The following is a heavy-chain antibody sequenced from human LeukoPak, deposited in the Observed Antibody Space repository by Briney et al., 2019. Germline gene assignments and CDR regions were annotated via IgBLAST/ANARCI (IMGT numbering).Heavy chain of an antibody. CDR3: SRESGAFCPSGY. Sequence: PSETLSLTCGVSGGSISSTNWWSWVRQPPGQGLEWIGEISLTGQTNYNPSLNGRVTMSLDESRNQLSLKLTSVTAADTAIYYCSRESGAFCPSGYWGQGTLVIVPP. D-gene: IGHD1-26*01. J-gene: IGHJ4*02. CDR2: ISLTGQT. V-gene: IGHV4/OR15-8*02. CDR1: GGSISSTNW.